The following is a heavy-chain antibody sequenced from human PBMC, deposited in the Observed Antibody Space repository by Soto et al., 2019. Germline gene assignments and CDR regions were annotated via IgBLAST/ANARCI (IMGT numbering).Heavy chain of an antibody. D-gene: IGHD1-1*01. V-gene: IGHV3-48*03. CDR3: ARDLRGNPYYYYGMDV. J-gene: IGHJ6*02. CDR1: GLTFSSYE. CDR2: ISSSGSTI. Sequence: GGSLRLSCAASGLTFSSYEMNWVRQAPGKGLEWVSYISSSGSTIYYADSVKGRFTISRDNAKNSLYLQMNSLRAEDTAVYYCARDLRGNPYYYYGMDVWGQGTTVTVSS.